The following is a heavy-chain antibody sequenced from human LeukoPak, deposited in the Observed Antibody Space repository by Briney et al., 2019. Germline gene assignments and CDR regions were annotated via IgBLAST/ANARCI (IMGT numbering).Heavy chain of an antibody. CDR1: GSSISGYY. V-gene: IGHV4-59*08. D-gene: IGHD6-19*01. Sequence: SETLSLTCTVSGSSISGYYWSWIRQPPGKGLEWIGYIYYSGSTNYNPSLKSRVTISVDTSKNQFSLKLNSVTAADTAVYYCASARDFGWEGIWNWGQGTLVTVSS. CDR2: IYYSGST. CDR3: ASARDFGWEGIWN. J-gene: IGHJ4*02.